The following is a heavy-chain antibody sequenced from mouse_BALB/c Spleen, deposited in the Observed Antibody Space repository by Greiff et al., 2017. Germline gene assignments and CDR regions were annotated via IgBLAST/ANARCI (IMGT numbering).Heavy chain of an antibody. CDR1: GFNIKDYY. CDR2: IDPENGDT. V-gene: IGHV14-4*02. D-gene: IGHD2-1*01. CDR3: ERYGNYDAMDY. Sequence: VQLQQSGAELVRSGASVKLSCTASGFNIKDYYMHWVKQRPEQGLEWIGWIDPENGDTEYAPKFQGKATMTADTSSNTAYLQLSSLTSEDTAVYYCERYGNYDAMDYWGQGTSVTVSS. J-gene: IGHJ4*01.